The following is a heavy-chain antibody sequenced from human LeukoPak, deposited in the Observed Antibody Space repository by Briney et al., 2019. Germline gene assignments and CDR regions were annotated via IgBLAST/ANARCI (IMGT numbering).Heavy chain of an antibody. CDR1: GGSISSYY. CDR3: TRGVDTAMDTGYYFDY. CDR2: IYYSGST. Sequence: PSETLSLTCTVSGGSISSYYWSWIRQPPGKGLEWIGYIYYSGSTNYNPSLKSRVTISVDTSKNQFSLKLSSVTAADTAVYYCTRGVDTAMDTGYYFDYWGQGTLVTVSS. D-gene: IGHD5-18*01. J-gene: IGHJ4*02. V-gene: IGHV4-59*01.